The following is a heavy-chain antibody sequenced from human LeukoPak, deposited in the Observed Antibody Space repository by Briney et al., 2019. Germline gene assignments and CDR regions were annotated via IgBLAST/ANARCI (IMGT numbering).Heavy chain of an antibody. Sequence: GGSLRLSCAASGFTFDDYGMHWVRQPPGKGLEWVSGISWNSGNIDYADSVKGRFTISRDNAKNSLYLQMNSLRAEDTALYYCTKVDGYNSGWYDSWGQGTLVSVSS. D-gene: IGHD6-19*01. J-gene: IGHJ5*01. V-gene: IGHV3-9*01. CDR3: TKVDGYNSGWYDS. CDR1: GFTFDDYG. CDR2: ISWNSGNI.